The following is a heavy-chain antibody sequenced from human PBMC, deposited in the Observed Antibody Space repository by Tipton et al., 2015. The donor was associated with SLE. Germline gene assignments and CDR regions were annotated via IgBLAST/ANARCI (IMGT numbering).Heavy chain of an antibody. J-gene: IGHJ6*02. Sequence: TLSLTCAVYGGSLSGSYWSWIRQPPGKGLEWIGEINHSGSTNYNPSLKNRVTISVDASKNQFSLKLSSVTAADTAVYYCARGHTAMVGSLYYYGMDVWGQGTTVTVSS. D-gene: IGHD5-18*01. CDR2: INHSGST. V-gene: IGHV4-34*01. CDR1: GGSLSGSY. CDR3: ARGHTAMVGSLYYYGMDV.